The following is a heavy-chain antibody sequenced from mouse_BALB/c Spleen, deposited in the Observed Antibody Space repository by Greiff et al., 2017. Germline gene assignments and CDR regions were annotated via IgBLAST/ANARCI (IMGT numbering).Heavy chain of an antibody. Sequence: EVKLMESGPGLVKPSQSLSLTCSVTGYSITSGYYWNWIRQFPGNKLEWMGYISYDGSNNYNPSLKNRISITRDTSKNQFFLKLNSVTTEDTATYYCARVVRPHYYAMDYWGQGTSVTVSS. CDR1: GYSITSGYY. J-gene: IGHJ4*01. V-gene: IGHV3-6*02. CDR3: ARVVRPHYYAMDY. D-gene: IGHD1-2*01. CDR2: ISYDGSN.